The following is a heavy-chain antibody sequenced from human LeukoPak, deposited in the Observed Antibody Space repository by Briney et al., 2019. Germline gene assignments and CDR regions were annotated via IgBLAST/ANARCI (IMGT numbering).Heavy chain of an antibody. CDR2: INSDGSST. CDR3: ARATRFLEWLLYLEDGNYFDY. CDR1: GFTFSSYW. D-gene: IGHD3-3*01. J-gene: IGHJ4*02. V-gene: IGHV3-74*01. Sequence: DPGGSLRLSCAATGFTFSSYWMPWVRHAPGKGLVWVSRINSDGSSTSYADSVKGRFTISRDNAKNTLYLQMNSLRAEDTAVYYCARATRFLEWLLYLEDGNYFDYWGQGTLVTVSS.